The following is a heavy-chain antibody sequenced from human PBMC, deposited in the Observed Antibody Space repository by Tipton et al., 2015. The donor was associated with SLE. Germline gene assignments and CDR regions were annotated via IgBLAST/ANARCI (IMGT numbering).Heavy chain of an antibody. Sequence: SLRLSCAASGFTFSSYAMHWVRQAPGKGLEWVAVISYDGSNKYYADSVKGRFTISRDNSKNTLYLQMNSLRAEDTAVYFCARDTYELWSGDNWYFDLWGRGTLVTVSS. J-gene: IGHJ2*01. CDR3: ARDTYELWSGDNWYFDL. V-gene: IGHV3-30*04. D-gene: IGHD3-3*01. CDR1: GFTFSSYA. CDR2: ISYDGSNK.